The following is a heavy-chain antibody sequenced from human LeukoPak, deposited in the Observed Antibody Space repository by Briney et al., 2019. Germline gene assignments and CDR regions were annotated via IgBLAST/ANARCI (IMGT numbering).Heavy chain of an antibody. CDR1: GYSFTSFW. D-gene: IGHD2-21*01. V-gene: IGHV5-51*01. CDR3: AAIRSYSDAFDI. Sequence: GGSLKISCQGFGYSFTSFWIGWVRQMPGKGLEWMGIIYPGDSETRYIPSFQGQVTFSGDKSINTAYLQWSSLKASDTAIYYCAAIRSYSDAFDIWGQGTMVTVTS. CDR2: IYPGDSET. J-gene: IGHJ3*02.